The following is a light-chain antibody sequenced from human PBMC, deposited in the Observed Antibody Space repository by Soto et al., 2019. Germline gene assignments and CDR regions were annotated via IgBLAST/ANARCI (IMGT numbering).Light chain of an antibody. J-gene: IGKJ4*01. CDR2: DAS. V-gene: IGKV1-33*01. CDR3: LQFHNLPT. CDR1: QDISNY. Sequence: DIQMTQSPSSLSASVGDRVTMTCQASQDISNYLNWYQHKPGKAPKILIYDASTLETGVPSRFSGSGSGTDFTFTISSLQPEDIATYYCLQFHNLPTFGGGTKVDI.